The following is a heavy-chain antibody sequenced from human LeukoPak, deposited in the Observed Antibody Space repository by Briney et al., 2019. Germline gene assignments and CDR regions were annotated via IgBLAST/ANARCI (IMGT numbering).Heavy chain of an antibody. Sequence: PGGSLRLSCAASGFTFDDYAMHWVRQAPGKGLEWVSGINWNSGSIGYADSVKGRFTISRDNAKNTLYLQMNSLRADDTAIYYCVRDHYYSMDVWGKGTTVTISS. V-gene: IGHV3-9*01. J-gene: IGHJ6*03. CDR1: GFTFDDYA. CDR2: INWNSGSI. CDR3: VRDHYYSMDV.